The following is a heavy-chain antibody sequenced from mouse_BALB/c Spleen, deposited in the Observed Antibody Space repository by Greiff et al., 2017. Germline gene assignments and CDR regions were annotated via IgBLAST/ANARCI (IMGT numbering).Heavy chain of an antibody. V-gene: IGHV3-1*02. Sequence: EVQLVESGPDLVKPSQSLSLTCTVTGYSITSGYSWHWIRQFPGNKLEWMGYIHYSGSTNYNPSLKSRISITRDTSKNQFFLQLNSVTTEDTATYYCARFPYYYGSSYWYFDVWGAGTTVTVSS. J-gene: IGHJ1*01. D-gene: IGHD1-1*01. CDR2: IHYSGST. CDR3: ARFPYYYGSSYWYFDV. CDR1: GYSITSGYS.